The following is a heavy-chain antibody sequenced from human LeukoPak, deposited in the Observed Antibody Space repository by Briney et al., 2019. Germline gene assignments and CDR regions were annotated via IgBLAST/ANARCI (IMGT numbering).Heavy chain of an antibody. CDR3: ARGRGVGATALDY. CDR1: GFTFSGSA. V-gene: IGHV3-73*01. CDR2: IRSKANSYAT. J-gene: IGHJ4*02. Sequence: PGGSLRLSCAASGFTFSGSAIHWVRQASGKGLEWVGRIRSKANSYATAYAASVKGRFTISRDDSKNTAYLQMNSLIAEDTAVYYCARGRGVGATALDYWGQGTLVTVSS. D-gene: IGHD1-26*01.